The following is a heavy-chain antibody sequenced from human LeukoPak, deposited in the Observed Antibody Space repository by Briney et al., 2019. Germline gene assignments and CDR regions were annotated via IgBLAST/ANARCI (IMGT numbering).Heavy chain of an antibody. J-gene: IGHJ6*03. CDR1: GYTFTTYD. Sequence: ASVKVSCKASGYTFTTYDITWVRQATGQGLEWMGWMNPNSGNTAYAQKLQGRVTMTTDTSTSTAYMELRSLRSDNTAVYYCAFSSYYLQGNYYYMDVWGKGTTVTVSS. CDR2: MNPNSGNT. V-gene: IGHV1-8*02. CDR3: AFSSYYLQGNYYYMDV. D-gene: IGHD1-26*01.